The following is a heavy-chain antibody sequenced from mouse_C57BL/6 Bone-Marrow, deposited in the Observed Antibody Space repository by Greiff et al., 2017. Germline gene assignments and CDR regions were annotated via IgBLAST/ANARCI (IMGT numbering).Heavy chain of an antibody. Sequence: VQLQQSGAELVMPGASVKLSCKASGYTFTSYWMHWVKQRPGQGLEWIGEIDPSDSDTNYNQKFKGKSTLTVDKSSSTAYMQLSSLTSEDSAVYYCARGGYYYGSSPYAMDYWGQGTSVTVSS. V-gene: IGHV1-69*01. CDR2: IDPSDSDT. CDR1: GYTFTSYW. CDR3: ARGGYYYGSSPYAMDY. D-gene: IGHD1-1*01. J-gene: IGHJ4*01.